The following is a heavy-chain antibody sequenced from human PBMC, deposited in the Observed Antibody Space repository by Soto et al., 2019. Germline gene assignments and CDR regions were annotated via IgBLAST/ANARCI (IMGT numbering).Heavy chain of an antibody. D-gene: IGHD3-22*01. V-gene: IGHV3-9*01. CDR2: ISWNSGSI. J-gene: IGHJ6*02. Sequence: EVQLVESGGGLVQPGRSLRLSCAASGFTFDDYAMHWVRQAPGKGLEWVSGISWNSGSIGYADSVKGRFTISRDNAKNSLYLQMNSLRAEDTALYYCAIDAVKGPNYYYYGMDVWGQGTTVTVSS. CDR1: GFTFDDYA. CDR3: AIDAVKGPNYYYYGMDV.